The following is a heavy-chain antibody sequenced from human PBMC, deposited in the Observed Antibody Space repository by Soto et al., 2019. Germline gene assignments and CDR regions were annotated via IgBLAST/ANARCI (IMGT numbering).Heavy chain of an antibody. Sequence: QVQLQLSGPGLVTPSQTLSLTCAISGDSVSSNSAGWNWIRQTPSRGLEWLGRTYYRSKWYFNYAVPVESRITIDPDTSKNQFSLQLSSVTPDDTAVYYCARGSWDDVSGHYYMDVWGKGTTVTVSS. CDR1: GDSVSSNSAG. V-gene: IGHV6-1*01. J-gene: IGHJ6*03. D-gene: IGHD1-1*01. CDR3: ARGSWDDVSGHYYMDV. CDR2: TYYRSKWYF.